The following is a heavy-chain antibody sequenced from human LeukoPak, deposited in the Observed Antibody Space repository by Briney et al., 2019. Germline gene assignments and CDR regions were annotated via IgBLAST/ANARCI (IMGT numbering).Heavy chain of an antibody. J-gene: IGHJ4*02. V-gene: IGHV4-34*01. CDR1: GGSFSGYY. D-gene: IGHD6-19*01. CDR2: INHSGST. Sequence: SETLSLTCAVYGGSFSGYYWSWIRQPPGKGLEWIGEINHSGSTNYNPSLKSRVTISVDTSKNQFSLKLSSVTAADTAVYYCARGSSIAVAGMIPLGAFDYWGQGTLATVSS. CDR3: ARGSSIAVAGMIPLGAFDY.